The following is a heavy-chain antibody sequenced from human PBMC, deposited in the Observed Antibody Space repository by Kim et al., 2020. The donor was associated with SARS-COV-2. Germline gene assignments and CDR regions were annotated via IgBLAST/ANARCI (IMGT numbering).Heavy chain of an antibody. V-gene: IGHV4-31*03. J-gene: IGHJ5*02. CDR2: TYYSGST. D-gene: IGHD2-2*01. Sequence: SETLSLTCTVSGGSISSGGYYWSWIRQHPGKGLEWIGYTYYSGSTYYNPSLKSRVTISVDTSKNQFSLKLSSVTAADTAVYYCAREAVVVPAAINWFDPWGQGTLVTVSS. CDR3: AREAVVVPAAINWFDP. CDR1: GGSISSGGYY.